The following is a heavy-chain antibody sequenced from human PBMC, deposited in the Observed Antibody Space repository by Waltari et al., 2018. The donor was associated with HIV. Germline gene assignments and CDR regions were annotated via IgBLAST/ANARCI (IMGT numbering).Heavy chain of an antibody. CDR1: GESSSDYH. V-gene: IGHV4-34*01. CDR3: ARGVGPDHICANYPDF. Sequence: QVQLQQWGTGLLKPSETLSLTCAVYGESSSDYHREPYQSFSYYCWKWFRQPPGRGLEWIGEISRGGSTNHNPSLKRPVSMSIDTSKKQFSLKLRSVTAADTAVYYCARGVGPDHICANYPDFWGQGSLVVVSP. D-gene: IGHD1-26*01. CDR2: ISRGGST. J-gene: IGHJ4*02.